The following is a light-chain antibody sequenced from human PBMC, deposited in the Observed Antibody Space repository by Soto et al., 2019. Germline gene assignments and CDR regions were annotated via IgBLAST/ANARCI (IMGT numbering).Light chain of an antibody. J-gene: IGKJ5*01. CDR3: QQYAVSPIT. CDR1: QSVRDN. Sequence: ETVMTQCPVTLSVSPGERATLSWRASQSVRDNLAWYQQKPGQPPRLLIYDASNRATGIPDRFSGSGSGTDFTLTISRLEPEDFAVFYCQQYAVSPITFGQGTRLEI. CDR2: DAS. V-gene: IGKV3-20*01.